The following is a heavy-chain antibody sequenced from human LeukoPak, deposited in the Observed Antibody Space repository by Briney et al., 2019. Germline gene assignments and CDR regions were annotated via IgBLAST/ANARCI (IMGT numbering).Heavy chain of an antibody. Sequence: GGSLRLSCSASGFTFSFYAMHWVRQAPGKGLEYVSAISYNGGSTYYADFVKGRFTISRDNSKNTLYLQMSSLRAEDTAVYYCVKVFGKSNFDYWGQGTLVTVSS. CDR3: VKVFGKSNFDY. D-gene: IGHD3-3*01. J-gene: IGHJ4*02. V-gene: IGHV3-64D*06. CDR1: GFTFSFYA. CDR2: ISYNGGST.